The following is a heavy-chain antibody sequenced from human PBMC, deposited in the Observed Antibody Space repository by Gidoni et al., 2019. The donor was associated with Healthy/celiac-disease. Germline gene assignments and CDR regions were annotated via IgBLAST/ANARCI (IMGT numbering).Heavy chain of an antibody. J-gene: IGHJ4*02. CDR3: AKEAAGTARLDY. CDR2: IRYDGSNK. CDR1: GFTFSSYG. V-gene: IGHV3-30*02. D-gene: IGHD6-13*01. Sequence: QVQLVESGGGVVQPGGSLRLSCASSGFTFSSYGLHWVRQAPGKGLEWVAFIRYDGSNKYYADSVKGRFTISRDNSKNTLYLQMNSLRAEDTAVYYCAKEAAGTARLDYWGQGTLVTVSS.